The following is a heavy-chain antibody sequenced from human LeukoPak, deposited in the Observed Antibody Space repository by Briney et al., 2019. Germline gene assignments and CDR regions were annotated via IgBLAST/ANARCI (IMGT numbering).Heavy chain of an antibody. Sequence: ASVKVSCKAFGYTFTGYWMHWVRQAPGQGPEWMGVISPSGGSTTYAQKLQGRVTMTTDTSTSTAYMELRSLRSDDTAVYYCASGSPGQQLARNWGQGTLVTVSS. CDR2: ISPSGGST. CDR3: ASGSPGQQLARN. V-gene: IGHV1-46*01. CDR1: GYTFTGYW. D-gene: IGHD6-13*01. J-gene: IGHJ4*02.